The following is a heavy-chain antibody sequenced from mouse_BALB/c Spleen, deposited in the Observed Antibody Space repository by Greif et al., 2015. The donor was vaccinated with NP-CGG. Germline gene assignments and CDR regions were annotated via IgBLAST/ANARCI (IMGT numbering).Heavy chain of an antibody. D-gene: IGHD2-14*01. CDR2: IWGDGST. J-gene: IGHJ4*01. V-gene: IGHV2-6-7*01. CDR3: ARHRVYYAMDY. CDR1: GFSLTGYG. Sequence: VKLMESGPGLVAPSQSLSITCTVSGFSLTGYGVNWVRQPPGKGLEWLGMIWGDGSTDYNSALKSRLSISKDNSKSXVFLKMNSLQTDDTARYYCARHRVYYAMDYWGQGTSVTVSS.